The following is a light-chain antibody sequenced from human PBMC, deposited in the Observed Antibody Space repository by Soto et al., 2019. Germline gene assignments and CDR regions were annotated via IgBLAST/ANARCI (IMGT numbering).Light chain of an antibody. J-gene: IGLJ1*01. CDR1: STDVGRYNY. CDR3: TSYTSDSTYV. V-gene: IGLV2-14*01. CDR2: DVS. Sequence: QSALTQPASVSGCPGQSITISCTGTSTDVGRYNYVSWYQQHPGKAPKLMVYDVSNRPSWVSNRFSGSKSGITASLTISGLQAEYEADYYCTSYTSDSTYVFGTGTKVTVL.